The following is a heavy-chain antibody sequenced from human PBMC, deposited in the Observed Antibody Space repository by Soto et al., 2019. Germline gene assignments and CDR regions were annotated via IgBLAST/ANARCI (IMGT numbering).Heavy chain of an antibody. D-gene: IGHD2-15*01. CDR1: GFTFSSYA. J-gene: IGHJ4*02. CDR3: ARRAVVVAAPSGY. CDR2: ISYDGSNR. Sequence: QVQLVEFGGGVVQPGRSLRLSCAASGFTFSSYAMHWVRQAPGKGLEWVAVISYDGSNRYYADSVKGRFTISRDNSKNTLYLHMNSLRAEDTAVYYCARRAVVVAAPSGYWGQGTLVTVSS. V-gene: IGHV3-30-3*01.